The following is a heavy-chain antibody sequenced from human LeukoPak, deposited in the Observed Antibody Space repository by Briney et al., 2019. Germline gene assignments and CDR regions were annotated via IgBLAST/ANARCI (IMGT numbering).Heavy chain of an antibody. CDR3: ATRSGDY. CDR2: ISWNSGSI. Sequence: GRSLRLSCAASGFTFDDYAMHWVRQAPGKGLEWVSGISWNSGSIGYADSVKGRFTISRDNSKNTLYLQMNSLRAEDTAVYYCATRSGDYWGQGTLVTDSS. J-gene: IGHJ4*02. D-gene: IGHD3-10*01. CDR1: GFTFDDYA. V-gene: IGHV3-9*01.